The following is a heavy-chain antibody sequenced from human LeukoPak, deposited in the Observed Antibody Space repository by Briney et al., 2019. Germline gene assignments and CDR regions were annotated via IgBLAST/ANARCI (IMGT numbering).Heavy chain of an antibody. CDR3: AKVPHEWELLGGLDY. CDR1: GFTFSSYA. V-gene: IGHV3-30-3*01. J-gene: IGHJ4*02. D-gene: IGHD1-26*01. Sequence: AGGSLRLSCAASGFTFSSYAMHWVRQAPGKGLEWVAVISYDGSNKYYADSVKGRFTISRDNSKNTLYPQMNSLRAEDTAVYYCAKVPHEWELLGGLDYWGQGTLVTVSS. CDR2: ISYDGSNK.